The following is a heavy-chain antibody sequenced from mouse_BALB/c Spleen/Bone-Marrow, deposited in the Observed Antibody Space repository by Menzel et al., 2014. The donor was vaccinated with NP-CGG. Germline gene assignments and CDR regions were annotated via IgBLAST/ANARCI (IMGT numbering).Heavy chain of an antibody. J-gene: IGHJ4*01. V-gene: IGHV5-4*02. CDR2: ISDGGSYT. D-gene: IGHD2-12*01. CDR1: GFIFSDYY. Sequence: EVMLVESGGGLVKPGGSLKLSCAASGFIFSDYYMYWVRQTPEKRLEWVATISDGGSYTSYPDSVKGRFTVSRDNAKNNLYLQMRSLKSEATAFYDCAGAYRPYALDYWGQGSSATVSS. CDR3: AGAYRPYALDY.